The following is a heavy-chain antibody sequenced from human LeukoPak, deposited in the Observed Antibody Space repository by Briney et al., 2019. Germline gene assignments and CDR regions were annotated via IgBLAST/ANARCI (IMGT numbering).Heavy chain of an antibody. J-gene: IGHJ6*02. Sequence: GGSLRLSCAASGSTFSSYDMHWVRQAAGKGLEWVSAIGTAGDTYYPGSVKGRFTISRENAKNSLYLQMNSLRAGDTAVYYCARSSTWYGMDVWGQGTTVTVSS. CDR2: IGTAGDT. V-gene: IGHV3-13*01. D-gene: IGHD2-2*01. CDR3: ARSSTWYGMDV. CDR1: GSTFSSYD.